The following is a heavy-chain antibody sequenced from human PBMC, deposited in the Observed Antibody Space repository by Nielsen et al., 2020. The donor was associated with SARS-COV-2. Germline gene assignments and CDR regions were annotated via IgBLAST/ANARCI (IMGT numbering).Heavy chain of an antibody. CDR3: AKPTRRDSSGYYYGWFDP. CDR2: ISGSGGST. V-gene: IGHV3-23*01. Sequence: GESLKISCAASGFTFSSYAMSWVRQAPGKGLEWVSAISGSGGSTYYADSVKGRFTISRDNSKNTLYLQMNSLRAEDTAVYYCAKPTRRDSSGYYYGWFDPWGQGTLVTVSS. J-gene: IGHJ5*02. D-gene: IGHD3-22*01. CDR1: GFTFSSYA.